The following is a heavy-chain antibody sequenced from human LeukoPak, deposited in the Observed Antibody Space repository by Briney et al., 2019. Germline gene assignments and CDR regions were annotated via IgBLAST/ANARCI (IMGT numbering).Heavy chain of an antibody. CDR2: SSSKGDST. V-gene: IGHV3-64D*06. D-gene: IGHD3-22*01. Sequence: PGGSLRLSCSASGFTFSTYAMHWVRQAPGKGLEYVSASSSKGDSTFYADSVKGRFTISRDNSKNTPYLQMSSLRTEDTAVYYCVKASSDYYYDSWGQGTLVTVSS. CDR1: GFTFSTYA. CDR3: VKASSDYYYDS. J-gene: IGHJ5*01.